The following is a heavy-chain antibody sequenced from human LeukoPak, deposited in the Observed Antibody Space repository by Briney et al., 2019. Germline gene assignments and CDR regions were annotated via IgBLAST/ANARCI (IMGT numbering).Heavy chain of an antibody. CDR3: ARLTHSVFWLVDYPVFDY. V-gene: IGHV4-34*01. J-gene: IGHJ4*02. CDR2: INHSGST. D-gene: IGHD3-3*01. Sequence: SETLPLTCAVFGGSFSGYSWSWIRQPPGKGLEWIGEINHSGSTDYNPSLKSRVTISGDTSKNQFSLKLNSVTAADTAVYYCARLTHSVFWLVDYPVFDYWGQGTLVTVSS. CDR1: GGSFSGYS.